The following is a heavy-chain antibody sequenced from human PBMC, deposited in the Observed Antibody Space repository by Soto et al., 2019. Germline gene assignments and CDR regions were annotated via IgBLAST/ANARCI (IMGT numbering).Heavy chain of an antibody. CDR3: VIRLRYCSSTSCNWLEP. J-gene: IGHJ5*02. Sequence: SETLSLTCAVYGGSFSGYYWSWIRQPPGKGLEWIGEINHSGSTNYNPSLKSRVTISVDTSKNQFSLKLSSVTAADTAVYYCVIRLRYCSSTSCNWLEPWGQGTLVT. CDR1: GGSFSGYY. V-gene: IGHV4-34*01. D-gene: IGHD2-2*01. CDR2: INHSGST.